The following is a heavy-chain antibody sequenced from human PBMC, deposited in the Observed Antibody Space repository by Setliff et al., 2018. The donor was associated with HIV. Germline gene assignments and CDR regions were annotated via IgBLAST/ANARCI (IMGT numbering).Heavy chain of an antibody. CDR2: ISHSGRI. V-gene: IGHV4-34*01. CDR3: ARGYSSSYYFDY. CDR1: GGSFSGYY. J-gene: IGHJ4*02. Sequence: LSLTCAVYGGSFSGYYWSWIRQPPGKGLEWIGEISHSGRINCNPSLKSRVTVSVDTSKNQFSLKLSSVTAADTAVYYCARGYSSSYYFDYWGQGTLVTVSS. D-gene: IGHD6-13*01.